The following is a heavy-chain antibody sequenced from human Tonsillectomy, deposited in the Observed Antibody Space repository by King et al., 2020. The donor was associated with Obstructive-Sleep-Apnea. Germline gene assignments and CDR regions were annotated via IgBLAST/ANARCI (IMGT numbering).Heavy chain of an antibody. Sequence: VQLQQWGAGLLKPSETLSLTCAVYGGSFSGYYWSWIRQPPGKGLEWIGEINHSGSTNYNPSLKSRVTISVETSKNQFSLKLSSVTAADTAVYYCARVHSSGWYESVIYYYYGMDVWGQGTTVTVSS. CDR3: ARVHSSGWYESVIYYYYGMDV. J-gene: IGHJ6*02. V-gene: IGHV4-34*01. CDR1: GGSFSGYY. CDR2: INHSGST. D-gene: IGHD6-19*01.